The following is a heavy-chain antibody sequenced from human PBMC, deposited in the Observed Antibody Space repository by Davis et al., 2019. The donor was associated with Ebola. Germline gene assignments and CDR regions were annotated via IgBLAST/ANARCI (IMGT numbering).Heavy chain of an antibody. CDR3: GRGRMVATRATGY. D-gene: IGHD2-21*02. V-gene: IGHV4-59*12. J-gene: IGHJ4*02. CDR2: IYYSGRT. CDR1: GGSISSYY. Sequence: SETLSLTCTVSGGSISSYYWSWIRQPPGKGLEWIGYIYYSGRTNYNPSLKSRVTISVDTSKNQFSLKLSSVTATDTAVYYCGRGRMVATRATGYWGQGILVTVSS.